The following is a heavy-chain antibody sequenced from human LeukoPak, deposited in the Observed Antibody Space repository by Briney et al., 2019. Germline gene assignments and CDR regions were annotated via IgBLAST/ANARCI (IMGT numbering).Heavy chain of an antibody. D-gene: IGHD2-21*02. CDR3: AKGRLVVTATPIDY. Sequence: GGSLRLSCAASGFTFSSYSMNWARQAPGKGLEWVSSISSSSSYIYYADSVKGRFTISRDNSKNTLYLQMNSLRAEDTAVYYCAKGRLVVTATPIDYWGQGTLVTVSS. CDR2: ISSSSSYI. V-gene: IGHV3-21*04. CDR1: GFTFSSYS. J-gene: IGHJ4*02.